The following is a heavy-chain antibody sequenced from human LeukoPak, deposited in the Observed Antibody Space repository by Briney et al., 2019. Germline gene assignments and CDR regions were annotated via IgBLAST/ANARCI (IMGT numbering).Heavy chain of an antibody. D-gene: IGHD1-26*01. V-gene: IGHV3-74*01. CDR3: ARGGYSGSYFAY. CDR2: VNSDGSTT. CDR1: GFPFSNYW. Sequence: PGGSLRLSCAASGFPFSNYWMHWVRQAPGKGLVWVSRVNSDGSTTNYADSVKGRFTISRDNAKNSLYVQMNSLRAEDTALYYCARGGYSGSYFAYWGQGTLVTVSS. J-gene: IGHJ4*02.